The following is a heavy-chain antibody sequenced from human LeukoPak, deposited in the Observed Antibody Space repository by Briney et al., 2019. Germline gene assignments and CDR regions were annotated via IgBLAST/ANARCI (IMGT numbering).Heavy chain of an antibody. CDR2: ISAYNGNT. D-gene: IGHD4-17*01. V-gene: IGHV1-18*01. CDR3: ARVLRLTVTTPFDY. J-gene: IGHJ4*02. CDR1: GYTFTSYG. Sequence: GASVKVSCKASGYTFTSYGISWVRQAPGQGLEWMGWISAYNGNTNYAQKLQGRVTMTTDTSTSTAYMELRSLRSDDTAVYYCARVLRLTVTTPFDYWGQGTLVTVSS.